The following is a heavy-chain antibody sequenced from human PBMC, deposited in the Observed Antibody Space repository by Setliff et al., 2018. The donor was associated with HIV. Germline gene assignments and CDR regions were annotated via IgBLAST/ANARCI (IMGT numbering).Heavy chain of an antibody. J-gene: IGHJ4*02. CDR1: GGPFCTYA. CDR3: ARQGNPYYFDY. CDR2: IIPIVGTA. V-gene: IGHV1-69*13. D-gene: IGHD4-4*01. Sequence: SVKVSCKASGGPFCTYAITWVRQAPGQGLEWMGGIIPIVGTANYAQKFQGRVTITADESTSTAYMELSSLRSEDTAVYYCARQGNPYYFDYWGQGTLVTVSS.